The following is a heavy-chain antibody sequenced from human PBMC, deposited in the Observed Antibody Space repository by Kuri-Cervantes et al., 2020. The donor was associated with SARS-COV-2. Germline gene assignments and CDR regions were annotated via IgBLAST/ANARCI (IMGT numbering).Heavy chain of an antibody. J-gene: IGHJ4*02. V-gene: IGHV3-20*04. Sequence: GESLKISCAASGFTFSYYYMSGVRQAPGKGLEWVSGINWNGGSTGYADSVKGRFTISRDNAKNSLYLQMNSLRAEDTALYYCARGWRYYDSSGYYYYFDYWGQGTLVTSPQ. CDR1: GFTFSYYY. CDR2: INWNGGST. D-gene: IGHD3-22*01. CDR3: ARGWRYYDSSGYYYYFDY.